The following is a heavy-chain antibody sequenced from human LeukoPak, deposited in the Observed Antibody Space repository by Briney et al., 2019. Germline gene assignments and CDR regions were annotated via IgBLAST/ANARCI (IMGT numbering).Heavy chain of an antibody. D-gene: IGHD3-22*01. CDR3: ARDKGVYYDSSGYYT. CDR2: INPNSGGT. CDR1: GYTFTVYY. J-gene: IGHJ4*02. V-gene: IGHV1-2*02. Sequence: ASVTVCFTASGYTFTVYYMHWVRQAPGQGLEWMGWINPNSGGTNYAQKFQGRVTMTRDTSISTAYMELSRLRSDDTAVYYCARDKGVYYDSSGYYTGGQGTLVTVSS.